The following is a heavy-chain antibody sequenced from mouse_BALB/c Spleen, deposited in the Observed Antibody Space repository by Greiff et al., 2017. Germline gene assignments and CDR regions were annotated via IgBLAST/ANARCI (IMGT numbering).Heavy chain of an antibody. CDR1: GFNIKDTY. D-gene: IGHD2-4*01. CDR2: IDPANGNT. V-gene: IGHV14-3*02. J-gene: IGHJ3*01. CDR3: GEADYDYDWFAY. Sequence: EVQLQESGAELVKPGASVKLSCTASGFNIKDTYMHWVKQRPEQGLEWIGRIDPANGNTKYDPKFQGKATITADTSSNTAYLQLSSLTSEDTAVYYCGEADYDYDWFAYWGQGTLVTVSA.